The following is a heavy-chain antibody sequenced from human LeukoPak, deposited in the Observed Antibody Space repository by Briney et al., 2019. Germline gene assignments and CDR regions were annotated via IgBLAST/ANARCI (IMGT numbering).Heavy chain of an antibody. CDR1: GFTFSSYS. D-gene: IGHD1-26*01. Sequence: PGGSLRLSCAASGFTFSSYSMNWVRQAPGKGLEWVSVLSSRGDPTYDADSVKGRFTVSRDNFKNTLYLQMNSLTTEDTAVYYCAKGLANWGATPLDYWGQGTLVTVSS. V-gene: IGHV3-23*01. CDR2: LSSRGDPT. J-gene: IGHJ4*02. CDR3: AKGLANWGATPLDY.